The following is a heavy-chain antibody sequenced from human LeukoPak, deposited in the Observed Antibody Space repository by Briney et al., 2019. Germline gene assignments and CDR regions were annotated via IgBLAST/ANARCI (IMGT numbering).Heavy chain of an antibody. CDR2: ISGSGGST. V-gene: IGHV3-23*01. CDR1: GFTFSSYG. J-gene: IGHJ3*02. D-gene: IGHD3-9*01. CDR3: AKDLGYFDWLLFGGYVVGAFDI. Sequence: GGTLRLSCAASGFTFSSYGMSWVRQAPGKGLEWVSAISGSGGSTYYADSVKGRFTISRDNSKNTLYLQMNSLRAEDTAVYYCAKDLGYFDWLLFGGYVVGAFDIWGQGTMVTVSS.